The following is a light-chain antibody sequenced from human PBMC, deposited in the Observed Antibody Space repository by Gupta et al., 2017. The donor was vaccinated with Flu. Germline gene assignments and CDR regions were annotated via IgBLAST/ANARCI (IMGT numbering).Light chain of an antibody. CDR2: GHT. V-gene: IGLV1-40*01. Sequence: QSVLTQPPSVSGAPGQRVTISCAGTNSNIGAGYEVHWYQQVPGTAPKLLIFGHTNRPSGVPDRFSGSTSGTSASLAITGLQPEDEADYYCQSYVSSLDGSVFGGGTKLTVL. CDR1: NSNIGAGYE. CDR3: QSYVSSLDGSV. J-gene: IGLJ3*02.